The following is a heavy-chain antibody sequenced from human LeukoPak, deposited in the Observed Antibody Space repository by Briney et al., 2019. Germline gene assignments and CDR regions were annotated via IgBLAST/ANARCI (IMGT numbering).Heavy chain of an antibody. J-gene: IGHJ4*02. D-gene: IGHD3-9*01. CDR1: GFIFSKYG. V-gene: IGHV3-23*01. CDR3: ARLILTGVPTRGYFGS. Sequence: PGGSLRLSCAVSGFIFSKYGMTWPRQAPGKGLEWVSGIALNGGDTDYADSVRGRFTISRDNFQNSLYLQMNSLRAEDTAVYYCARLILTGVPTRGYFGSWGQGTLVTVSS. CDR2: IALNGGDT.